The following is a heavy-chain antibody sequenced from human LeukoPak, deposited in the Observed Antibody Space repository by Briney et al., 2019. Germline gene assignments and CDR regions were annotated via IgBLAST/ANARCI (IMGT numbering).Heavy chain of an antibody. CDR3: ARVRITIFGVDLLDY. CDR1: GFTFSSYW. CDR2: IKQDGSEK. J-gene: IGHJ4*02. D-gene: IGHD3-3*01. Sequence: GGSLRLSCAASGFTFSSYWMSWVRQAPGKGLEWVANIKQDGSEKYYVDSVKGRFTISRDNAKNSLYLQMNSLRAEDTAVYYCARVRITIFGVDLLDYWGQGTLVTVSS. V-gene: IGHV3-7*01.